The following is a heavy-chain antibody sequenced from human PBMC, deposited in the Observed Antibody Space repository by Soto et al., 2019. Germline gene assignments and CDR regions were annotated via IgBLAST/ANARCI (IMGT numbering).Heavy chain of an antibody. Sequence: QLQLQESGSGLVKPSQTLSLTCAVSGGSISNGGYSWSWIRQPPGKGLEWIGYIYHSGRTYYNPTLISRITISLDRSKNLFSLKLSSVTAAATALYYWASPRGSPVPLDYWCQESLVTVSS. CDR3: ASPRGSPVPLDY. V-gene: IGHV4-30-2*01. J-gene: IGHJ4*02. CDR2: IYHSGRT. D-gene: IGHD1-26*01. CDR1: GGSISNGGYS.